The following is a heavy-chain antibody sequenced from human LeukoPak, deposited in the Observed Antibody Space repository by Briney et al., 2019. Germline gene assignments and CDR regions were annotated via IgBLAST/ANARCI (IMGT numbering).Heavy chain of an antibody. CDR1: GYTFTSYG. CDR3: ARDPTPLPGGYFDY. D-gene: IGHD3-16*01. V-gene: IGHV1-69*13. CDR2: IIPIFGTA. Sequence: GASVKVSCKASGYTFTSYGISWVRQAPGQGLEWMGGIIPIFGTANYAQKFQGRVTITADESTSTAYMELSSLRSEDTAVYYCARDPTPLPGGYFDYWGQGTLVTVSS. J-gene: IGHJ4*02.